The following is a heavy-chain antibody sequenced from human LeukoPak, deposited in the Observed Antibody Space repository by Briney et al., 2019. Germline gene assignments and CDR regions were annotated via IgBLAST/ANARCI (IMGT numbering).Heavy chain of an antibody. V-gene: IGHV3-23*01. D-gene: IGHD6-13*01. CDR3: AKDPLSSWSFFDY. J-gene: IGHJ4*02. Sequence: PGGSLRLSCAASGFTFSSYAMSWVRQAPGKGLEWVSDISGSGGSTYYADSVKGRFTISRDNSKNTLLLQMNSLRAEDTAVYYCAKDPLSSWSFFDYWGQGTLVTVSS. CDR1: GFTFSSYA. CDR2: ISGSGGST.